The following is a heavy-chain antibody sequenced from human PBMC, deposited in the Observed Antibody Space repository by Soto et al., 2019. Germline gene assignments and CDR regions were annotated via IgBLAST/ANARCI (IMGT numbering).Heavy chain of an antibody. J-gene: IGHJ4*02. CDR3: AGGFGSGHYDF. Sequence: SETLSLTCAVSGVSISSSIWWSWVRQPPGKGLEWIGEIYHSGSTNYNPSLKSRVAISVDKSKNQFSLKLTSVTAADTAAYYCAGGFGSGHYDFWGQGTLVTVSS. V-gene: IGHV4-4*02. CDR2: IYHSGST. D-gene: IGHD3-10*01. CDR1: GVSISSSIW.